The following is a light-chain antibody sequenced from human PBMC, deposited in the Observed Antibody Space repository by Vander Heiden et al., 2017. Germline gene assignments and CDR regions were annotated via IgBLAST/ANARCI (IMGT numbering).Light chain of an antibody. V-gene: IGKV1-33*01. J-gene: IGKJ2*01. Sequence: DIQMTQSPSSLSASVGDRVTITCQASHDISNYLNWYQQKPGKAPELLIYDAFDLKTGVPSRFSGSGAGTDFTFVISGLQPEDAATYFCQQYHDLPYTFGQGTKLEIK. CDR3: QQYHDLPYT. CDR2: DAF. CDR1: HDISNY.